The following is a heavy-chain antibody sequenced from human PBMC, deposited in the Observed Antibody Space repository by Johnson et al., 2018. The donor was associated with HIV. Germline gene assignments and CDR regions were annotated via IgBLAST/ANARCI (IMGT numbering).Heavy chain of an antibody. V-gene: IGHV3-38-3*01. Sequence: VQLVESRGVLVQPGGSLRLSCAASGFTVSSNEMSWVRQAQGKGLEWVSCISGSSTYYADSREGRFTISRDNSKNTLHLQMNSLRAEDTAVYYCARELESGVVVIGPGAFDIWGQGTMVTVSS. CDR3: ARELESGVVVIGPGAFDI. D-gene: IGHD2-21*01. J-gene: IGHJ3*02. CDR1: GFTVSSNE. CDR2: ISGSST.